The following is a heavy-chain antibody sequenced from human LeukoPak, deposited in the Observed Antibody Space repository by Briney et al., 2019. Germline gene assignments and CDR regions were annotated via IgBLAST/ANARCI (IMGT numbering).Heavy chain of an antibody. D-gene: IGHD2-2*01. Sequence: GGSLRLSCAASGFTFSNFDMSWVRQAPEKGLDWVSGITGSGVRTYYANSVKGRFTISRDNSKNTLYLQMNSLRVEDTAVYYCAKCTTTCYANAFHIWGQGTMVTVSS. CDR2: ITGSGVRT. CDR3: AKCTTTCYANAFHI. CDR1: GFTFSNFD. J-gene: IGHJ3*02. V-gene: IGHV3-23*01.